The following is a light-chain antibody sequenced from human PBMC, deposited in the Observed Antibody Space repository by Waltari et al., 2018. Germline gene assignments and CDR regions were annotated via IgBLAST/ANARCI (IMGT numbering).Light chain of an antibody. CDR3: CSYAGSSTLWV. CDR1: SSDVGSYNL. V-gene: IGLV2-23*02. CDR2: EVS. Sequence: QSALTQPASVSGSPGQSITISCTGTSSDVGSYNLVSWYQQHPGKAPKLMIYEVSKGPAGVSNRVSGSKSGITASLTISGLQAEDEADYYCCSYAGSSTLWVFGGGTKLTVL. J-gene: IGLJ3*02.